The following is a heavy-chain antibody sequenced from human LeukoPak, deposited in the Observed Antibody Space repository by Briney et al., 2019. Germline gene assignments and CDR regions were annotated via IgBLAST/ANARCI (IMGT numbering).Heavy chain of an antibody. J-gene: IGHJ6*02. CDR3: ARDAFLGRYFDWLPPHRDYGMDA. V-gene: IGHV3-66*01. CDR1: GFTVSSNY. Sequence: GGSLRLSCAASGFTVSSNYMSWVRQAPGKGLEWVSVIYSGGSTYYADSVKGRFTISRDNSKNTLYLQMNSLRAEDTAVYYCARDAFLGRYFDWLPPHRDYGMDAWGQGTTVTVSS. CDR2: IYSGGST. D-gene: IGHD3-9*01.